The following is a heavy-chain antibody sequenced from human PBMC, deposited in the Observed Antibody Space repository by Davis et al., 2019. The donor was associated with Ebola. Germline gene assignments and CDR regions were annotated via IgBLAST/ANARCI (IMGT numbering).Heavy chain of an antibody. D-gene: IGHD1-26*01. Sequence: GGSLRLSCAASGFTLSSYGLHWVRQPPGKGLEWVAVIWYDGRNQYYADSVKGRFIISRDNWKNILYLQINSLRAGDTAVYYCARDQGARGTYWGDSPDAFDIWGQGTLVTVSS. CDR2: IWYDGRNQ. CDR1: GFTLSSYG. V-gene: IGHV3-33*08. J-gene: IGHJ3*02. CDR3: ARDQGARGTYWGDSPDAFDI.